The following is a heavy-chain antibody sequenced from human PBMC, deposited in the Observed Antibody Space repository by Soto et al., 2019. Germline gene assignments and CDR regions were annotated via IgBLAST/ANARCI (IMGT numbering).Heavy chain of an antibody. J-gene: IGHJ6*02. CDR1: GFTFSSYA. CDR3: ARDGKGYCSGGSCLPYYYGMDV. D-gene: IGHD2-15*01. V-gene: IGHV3-30-3*01. CDR2: ISYDGSNK. Sequence: PGGSLRLSCAASGFTFSSYAMHWVRQAPGKGLEWVAVISYDGSNKYYADSVKGRFTISRDNSKNTLYLQMNSLRAEDTAVYYCARDGKGYCSGGSCLPYYYGMDVWGQGTTVTVSS.